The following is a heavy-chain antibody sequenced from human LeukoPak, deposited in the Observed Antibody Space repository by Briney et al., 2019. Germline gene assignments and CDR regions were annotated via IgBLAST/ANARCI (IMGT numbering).Heavy chain of an antibody. D-gene: IGHD2-15*01. J-gene: IGHJ4*02. CDR3: AKSCSGGSCYFDF. CDR1: GFTLSSYG. V-gene: IGHV3-23*01. CDR2: MSGSGGST. Sequence: GWSLRLSCEASGFTLSSYGMSWVRQAPGKGLKWVSGMSGSGGSTYYADSVKGRFTISRDISKNTLYLQMNSLRAEDTAVYYCAKSCSGGSCYFDFWGQGTLVTVSS.